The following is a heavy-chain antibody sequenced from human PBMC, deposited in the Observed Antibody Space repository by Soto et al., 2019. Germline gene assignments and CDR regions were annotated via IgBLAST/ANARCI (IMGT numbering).Heavy chain of an antibody. J-gene: IGHJ4*02. Sequence: EVQLLESGGGLVQPGGSLRLSCAASGFTFSSYAMSWVRQAPGKGLEWVSAISGSVGSTYYADSVKGRFTISRDNSKNTLYLQMNSLRAEDTAVYYCAKGSHYDILTGYYPGYYFDYWGQGTLVTVSS. CDR2: ISGSVGST. CDR3: AKGSHYDILTGYYPGYYFDY. D-gene: IGHD3-9*01. CDR1: GFTFSSYA. V-gene: IGHV3-23*01.